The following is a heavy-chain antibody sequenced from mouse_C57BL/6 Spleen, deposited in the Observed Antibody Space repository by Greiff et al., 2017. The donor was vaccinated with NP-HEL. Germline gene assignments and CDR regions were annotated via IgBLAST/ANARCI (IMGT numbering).Heavy chain of an antibody. Sequence: QVQLQQPGAELVKPGASVKMSCKASGYTFTSYWITWVQPRPGQGLEWIGDIYPGSGSTNYNEKFQSKATLTVDKSSRTAYMQLSSLTSEDYAVYYCARSDYYGSRGYFDYWGQGTTLTVSS. CDR2: IYPGSGST. D-gene: IGHD1-1*01. CDR3: ARSDYYGSRGYFDY. J-gene: IGHJ2*01. CDR1: GYTFTSYW. V-gene: IGHV1-55*01.